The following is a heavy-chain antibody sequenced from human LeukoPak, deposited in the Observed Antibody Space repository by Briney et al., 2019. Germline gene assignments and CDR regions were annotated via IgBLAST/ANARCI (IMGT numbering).Heavy chain of an antibody. CDR3: TTDMAVCSGGSCYSNHAFDI. CDR1: GFIFSNAW. V-gene: IGHV3-15*01. D-gene: IGHD2-15*01. J-gene: IGHJ3*02. Sequence: GGSLRLSCAASGFIFSNAWMSWVRQAPGKGLEWVGRIKSKTDGGTTDYAAPVKGRFTISRDDSKNTLYLQMNSLKTEDTAVYYCTTDMAVCSGGSCYSNHAFDIWGQGTMVTVSS. CDR2: IKSKTDGGTT.